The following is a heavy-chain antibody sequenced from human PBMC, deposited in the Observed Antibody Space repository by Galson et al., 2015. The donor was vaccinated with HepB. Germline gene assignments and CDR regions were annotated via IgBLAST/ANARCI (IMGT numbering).Heavy chain of an antibody. D-gene: IGHD3-16*02. V-gene: IGHV3-15*01. J-gene: IGHJ4*02. CDR2: IKSKTDGGTT. CDR1: GFTFSNAW. CDR3: TTGQEWNYDYVWGSYRPYYFDY. Sequence: SLRLSCAASGFTFSNAWMSWVRQAPGKGLEWVGRIKSKTDGGTTDYAAPVRGRFTISRDDSKNTLYLQMNSLKTEDTAVYYCTTGQEWNYDYVWGSYRPYYFDYWGQGTLVTVSS.